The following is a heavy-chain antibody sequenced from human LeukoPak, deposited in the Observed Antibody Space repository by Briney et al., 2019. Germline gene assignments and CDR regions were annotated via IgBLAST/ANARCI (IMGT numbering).Heavy chain of an antibody. CDR2: IWHDGSNE. CDR1: GFTFSNYG. D-gene: IGHD3-3*01. J-gene: IGHJ3*02. CDR3: VRDLDSYDFWSGYWLDALDT. Sequence: GRSLRLSCAASGFTFSNYGMHWVRQAPGKGLEWVAVIWHDGSNEYYVDSVRGRFIISRDNSRNTLYLQMNSLRAEDTAVYYCVRDLDSYDFWSGYWLDALDTWGQGTMVSVSS. V-gene: IGHV3-33*01.